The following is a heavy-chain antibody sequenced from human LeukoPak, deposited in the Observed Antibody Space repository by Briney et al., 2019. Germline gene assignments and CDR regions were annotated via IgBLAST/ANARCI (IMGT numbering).Heavy chain of an antibody. Sequence: SVKVSCKASGGTFSSYTISWVRQAPGQGLEWMGRIIPILGIANYAQTFQGRVTITADKSTSTAYMELSSLRSEDTAVYYCARELESCSSTSCYMGADYWGQGTLVTVSS. V-gene: IGHV1-69*04. CDR2: IIPILGIA. J-gene: IGHJ4*02. CDR1: GGTFSSYT. D-gene: IGHD2-2*02. CDR3: ARELESCSSTSCYMGADY.